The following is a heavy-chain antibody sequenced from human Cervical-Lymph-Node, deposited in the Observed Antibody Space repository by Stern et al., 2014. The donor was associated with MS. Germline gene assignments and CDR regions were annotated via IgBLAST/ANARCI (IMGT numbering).Heavy chain of an antibody. Sequence: VQLVQSGAEVKKPGASLKISCQGSGYSFTSSWIGWVRQTPGKGLEWIGSINTGDSATKYNPSFQGQVASSADKAVSTAWLQWSSLKAADTAVYYCATSNGYFLWECYFDYWGQGTLVTVSS. D-gene: IGHD5-24*01. CDR1: GYSFTSSW. CDR3: ATSNGYFLWECYFDY. CDR2: INTGDSAT. J-gene: IGHJ4*02. V-gene: IGHV5-51*01.